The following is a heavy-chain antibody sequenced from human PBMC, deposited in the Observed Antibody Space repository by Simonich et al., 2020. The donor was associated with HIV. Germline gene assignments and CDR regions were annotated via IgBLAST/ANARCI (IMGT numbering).Heavy chain of an antibody. Sequence: QLQLQESGPGLVKPSETLSLTCTVSGGSISSSSYYWGWIRQPPGKGLEWIGSIYYSGRTSSKPSLKSRVTISVDTSKNQFSLKLSSVTAADTAVYYCASCGYDFWSGYYTSPDYWGQGTLVTVSS. V-gene: IGHV4-39*01. J-gene: IGHJ4*02. CDR1: GGSISSSSYY. CDR2: IYYSGRT. CDR3: ASCGYDFWSGYYTSPDY. D-gene: IGHD3-3*01.